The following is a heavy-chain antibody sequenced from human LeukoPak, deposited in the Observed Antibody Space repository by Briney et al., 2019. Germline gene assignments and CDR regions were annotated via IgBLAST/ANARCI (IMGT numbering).Heavy chain of an antibody. Sequence: QPGGSLRLSCAASGFTFSSYEMNWVRQAPGKGLEWVSYISSSGTTIYYADSVKGRFTISRDNAKNSLYLQMNSLRAEDTAVYYCAKYSSNWQHYFYYYGMDVWGQGTTVTVSS. CDR2: ISSSGTTI. V-gene: IGHV3-48*03. D-gene: IGHD6-13*01. CDR1: GFTFSSYE. CDR3: AKYSSNWQHYFYYYGMDV. J-gene: IGHJ6*02.